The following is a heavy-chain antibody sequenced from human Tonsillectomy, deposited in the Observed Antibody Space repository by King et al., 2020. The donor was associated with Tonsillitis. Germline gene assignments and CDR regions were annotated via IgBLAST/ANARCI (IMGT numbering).Heavy chain of an antibody. Sequence: VQLVESGGGLVQSGGSLRLSCAASGFTFSSYWMHWVRQAPGKGLVWVSRINSDGSATSYADSVKGRFTISRDNAKNTLYLQMNSLRAEDTAVYYCARDCSSTSCYALDAFDIWGQGTMVTVSS. V-gene: IGHV3-74*01. J-gene: IGHJ3*02. CDR2: INSDGSAT. D-gene: IGHD2-2*01. CDR3: ARDCSSTSCYALDAFDI. CDR1: GFTFSSYW.